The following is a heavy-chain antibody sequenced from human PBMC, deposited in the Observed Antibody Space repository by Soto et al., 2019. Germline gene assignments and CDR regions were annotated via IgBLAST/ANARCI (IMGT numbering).Heavy chain of an antibody. CDR1: GGSISSGGYS. J-gene: IGHJ4*02. Sequence: QLQLQESGSGLVKPSQTLSLTCAVSGGSISSGGYSWSWIRQPPGKGLEWIGYMYHSGSTYYNPSPKSRGTIARGRSKSQFSLKLSSVTAADTAVYSCARVPDYWGQGMLVTVSS. CDR2: MYHSGST. D-gene: IGHD2-2*01. CDR3: ARVPDY. V-gene: IGHV4-30-2*01.